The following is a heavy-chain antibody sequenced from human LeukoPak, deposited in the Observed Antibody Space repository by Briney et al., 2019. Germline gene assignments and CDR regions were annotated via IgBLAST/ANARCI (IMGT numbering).Heavy chain of an antibody. V-gene: IGHV3-74*03. CDR1: GFTFRNHW. CDR2: ISSDGSST. Sequence: LAGGSLRLSCAASGFTFRNHWMHWVRQTPGKGLVWVSRISSDGSSTTYAGSVKGRFTISRDNAKNTLYLQMNNLRAEDTAMYYCARDQRVTGRPDIDYWGQGTLVIVSS. CDR3: ARDQRVTGRPDIDY. J-gene: IGHJ4*02. D-gene: IGHD6-6*01.